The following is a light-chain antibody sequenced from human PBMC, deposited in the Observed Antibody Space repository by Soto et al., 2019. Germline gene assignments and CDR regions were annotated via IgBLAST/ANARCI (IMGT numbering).Light chain of an antibody. V-gene: IGKV1-39*01. J-gene: IGKJ1*01. CDR1: QSISSF. Sequence: DIQMTQSPSSLSASVGDRVTITCRASQSISSFLTWYQQKAGKAPKLLIYAASSLQSGVPSRFSGSGSGTDFTLTISSLQPEDFASYYCQQSFSTPPTFGQGTRWIS. CDR2: AAS. CDR3: QQSFSTPPT.